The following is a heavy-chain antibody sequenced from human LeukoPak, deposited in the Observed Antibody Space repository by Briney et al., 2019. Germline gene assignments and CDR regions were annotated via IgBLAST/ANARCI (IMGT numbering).Heavy chain of an antibody. CDR1: GFSFSAFA. CDR2: IGDSGGRT. D-gene: IGHD1-26*01. CDR3: ARVRGAITYYFDY. J-gene: IGHJ4*02. Sequence: GGSLRLACAAAGFSFSAFAGGWVRQAPGKGLEWGSVIGDSGGRTHYADSVKGRFTISRDNSKNTLYLQMTRLRGEDTAVYYCARVRGAITYYFDYCGQGTLVTVSS. V-gene: IGHV3-23*01.